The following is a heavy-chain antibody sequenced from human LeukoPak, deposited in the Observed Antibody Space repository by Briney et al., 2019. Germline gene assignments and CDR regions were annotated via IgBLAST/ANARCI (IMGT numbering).Heavy chain of an antibody. D-gene: IGHD2-2*01. V-gene: IGHV3-15*01. CDR3: TKYQPGGTFRGPDP. J-gene: IGHJ5*02. CDR2: IKSKTDGGTS. CDR1: GFTFSNAW. Sequence: GGSLRLSCAASGFTFSNAWMSWVRQAPGKGLEWVGHIKSKTDGGTSDYAAPVKGRFTISRDDSKNMLHLQMNSLKTEDTAMYYCTKYQPGGTFRGPDPWGQGTLVTVSS.